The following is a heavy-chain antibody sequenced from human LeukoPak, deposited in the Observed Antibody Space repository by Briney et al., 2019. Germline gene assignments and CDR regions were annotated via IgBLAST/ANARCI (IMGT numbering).Heavy chain of an antibody. J-gene: IGHJ4*02. CDR1: GYSFTTYW. D-gene: IGHD6-13*01. CDR3: ARLQTRYSSSWYAAY. CDR2: IYPGDSDI. Sequence: PGESLKISCKGSGYSFTTYWIAWVRQMPGKGPEWMGIIYPGDSDIRYSPSFQGQVTISVDKSISTAYLQWSSLKASDTAMYYCARLQTRYSSSWYAAYWGQGTLVTVSS. V-gene: IGHV5-51*01.